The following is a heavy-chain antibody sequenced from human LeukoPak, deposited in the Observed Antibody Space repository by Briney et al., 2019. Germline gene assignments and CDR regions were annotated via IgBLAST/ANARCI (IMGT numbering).Heavy chain of an antibody. V-gene: IGHV4-34*01. CDR1: GGSFSGYY. CDR2: INHSGST. J-gene: IGHJ5*02. CDR3: ARGSGSVLRFLEGGDWFDP. Sequence: PSETLSLTCAVYGGSFSGYYRSWIRQPPGKGLEWIGEINHSGSTNYNPSLKSRVTISVDTSKNQFSLKLSSVTAADTAVYYCARGSGSVLRFLEGGDWFDPWAREPWSPSPQ. D-gene: IGHD3-3*01.